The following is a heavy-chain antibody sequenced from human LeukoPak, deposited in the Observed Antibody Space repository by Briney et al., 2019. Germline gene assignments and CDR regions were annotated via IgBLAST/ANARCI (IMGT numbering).Heavy chain of an antibody. D-gene: IGHD1-26*01. V-gene: IGHV3-7*01. CDR1: GFTFSSYW. J-gene: IGHJ4*02. Sequence: GGSLRLSCVASGFTFSSYWMSWVRQAPGKGLEWVANIKQDGSEKYYVDSVKVRFTISRDNAKNSLYLQMNSLRAEDTAVYYCASSTGAYSKFDYWGQGTLVTVSS. CDR3: ASSTGAYSKFDY. CDR2: IKQDGSEK.